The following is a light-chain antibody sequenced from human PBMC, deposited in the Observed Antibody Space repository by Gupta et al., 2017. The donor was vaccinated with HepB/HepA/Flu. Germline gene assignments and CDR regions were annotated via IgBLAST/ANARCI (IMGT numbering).Light chain of an antibody. CDR2: WAS. J-gene: IGKJ2*01. CDR3: HQEPTTAYT. V-gene: IGKV4-1*01. CDR1: QSVLYSSISKNY. Sequence: DIVMTQSPDSLAVSLGERATINCKSSQSVLYSSISKNYLAWYQHKPGQPPRLLIYWASTRESGVPDRFSGRGYVTDFTLTISSRHVEDVAVYYCHQEPTTAYTFGQGTNLEIK.